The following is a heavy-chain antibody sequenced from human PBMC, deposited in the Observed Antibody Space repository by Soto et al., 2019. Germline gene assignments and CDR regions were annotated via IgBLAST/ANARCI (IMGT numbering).Heavy chain of an antibody. CDR2: ISGSGTIT. V-gene: IGHV3-23*01. CDR1: GFPFSSRA. Sequence: EVQLLESGGGLVQPGGSLRLSCAASGFPFSSRAMSWVRQAPGKGLEWVSAISGSGTITYYAASVKGRFTISRDTPKNTLYLQMNSLRADDTAVYYCAEWARYCSGADCRDWGQGTLVTVSS. D-gene: IGHD2-15*01. CDR3: AEWARYCSGADCRD. J-gene: IGHJ4*02.